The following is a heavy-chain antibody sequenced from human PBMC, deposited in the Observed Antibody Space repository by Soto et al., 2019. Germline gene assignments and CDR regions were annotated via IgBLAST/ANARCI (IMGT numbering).Heavy chain of an antibody. Sequence: GGSLRLSCAASGFTFSDHHMNWVRQAPGNGLEWVGRVRVKGASYTTTEYAASVKARLTISRDDSKNSVYLQMNGLETDDTAIYYCVGESFYRLDYWGQGPLVTVSS. CDR1: GFTFSDHH. CDR3: VGESFYRLDY. V-gene: IGHV3-72*01. CDR2: VRVKGASYTTT. D-gene: IGHD3-16*01. J-gene: IGHJ4*02.